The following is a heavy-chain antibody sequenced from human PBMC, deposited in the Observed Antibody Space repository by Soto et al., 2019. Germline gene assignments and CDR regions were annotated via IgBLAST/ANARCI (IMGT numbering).Heavy chain of an antibody. Sequence: SVKVSCKASGATFSSYAISWVRQAPGQGLEWMGGIIPIFGTANYAQKFQGRVTITADESTSTAYMELSSLRSEDTAVYYCARDRDRYCSSTSCYLGYYFDYWYPEPLVTGSS. V-gene: IGHV1-69*13. CDR3: ARDRDRYCSSTSCYLGYYFDY. CDR2: IIPIFGTA. J-gene: IGHJ4*02. CDR1: GATFSSYA. D-gene: IGHD2-2*01.